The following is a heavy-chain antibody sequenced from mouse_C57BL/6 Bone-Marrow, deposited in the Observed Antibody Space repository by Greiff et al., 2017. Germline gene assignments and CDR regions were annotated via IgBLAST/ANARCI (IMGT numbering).Heavy chain of an antibody. D-gene: IGHD2-4*01. Sequence: EVQVVESGGGLVQPKGSLKLSCAASGFSFNTYAMNWVRQAPGKGLEWVARIRSKSNNYATYYADSVKDRFTISRDDSESMLYLQMNNLKTEDTAMYYCVRHEKGLRQVYAMDYWGQGTSVTVSS. J-gene: IGHJ4*01. CDR2: IRSKSNNYAT. CDR1: GFSFNTYA. V-gene: IGHV10-1*01. CDR3: VRHEKGLRQVYAMDY.